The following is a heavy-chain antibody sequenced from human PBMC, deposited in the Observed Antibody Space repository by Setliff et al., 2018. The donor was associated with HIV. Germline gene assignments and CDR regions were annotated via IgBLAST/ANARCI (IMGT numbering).Heavy chain of an antibody. CDR2: IKTKTDVGTT. J-gene: IGHJ4*02. CDR1: GFTFTFSNAW. CDR3: TTIRSYGAFDF. D-gene: IGHD5-18*01. Sequence: GSLRLSCTVSGFTFTFSNAWMNWVRQAPGKGLEWVGRIKTKTDVGTTDYAAPVKGRFTLSRDDSKNMLYLQMNSLKTEDTALYFCTTIRSYGAFDFWGQGALVTVSS. V-gene: IGHV3-15*01.